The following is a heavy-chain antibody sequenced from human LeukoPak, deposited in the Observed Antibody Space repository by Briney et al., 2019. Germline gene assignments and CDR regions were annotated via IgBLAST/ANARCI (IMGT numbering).Heavy chain of an antibody. CDR2: INPNSGGT. V-gene: IGHV1-2*02. J-gene: IGHJ5*02. Sequence: ASVKVSCKASGYTFTGYYMHWVRQAPGQGLEWMGWINPNSGGTNYAQKFQGRVTMTRDTSISTAYMELSRLRSDDTAVYYRCMVHPPNWFDPWGQGTLVTVSS. CDR3: CMVHPPNWFDP. D-gene: IGHD2-8*01. CDR1: GYTFTGYY.